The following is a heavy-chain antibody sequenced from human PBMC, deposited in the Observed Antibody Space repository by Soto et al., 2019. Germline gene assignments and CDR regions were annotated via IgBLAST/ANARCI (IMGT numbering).Heavy chain of an antibody. J-gene: IGHJ3*01. V-gene: IGHV3-30*18. CDR1: KFTFSYYG. Sequence: PGGSLRLSCAASKFTFSYYGMHWVRQAPGKGLEWVAVISYEGSNKYYADPVKGRFTISRDNSKNTLYLEMNSLRTEDTAVYYCAKHISISGVIIDAFDVWGQGTMVTVS. CDR2: ISYEGSNK. CDR3: AKHISISGVIIDAFDV. D-gene: IGHD3-3*01.